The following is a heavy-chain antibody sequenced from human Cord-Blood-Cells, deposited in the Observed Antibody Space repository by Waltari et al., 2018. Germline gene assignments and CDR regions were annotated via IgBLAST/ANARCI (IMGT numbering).Heavy chain of an antibody. CDR1: GGSLSSSSYS. J-gene: IGHJ3*02. Sequence: QLQLQESGPGLVKRSETMSLSCTVSGGSLSSSSYSWGWIRQPPRKGLEWIGGIYYSGSTYYNPSLKSRVTISVDTSKNQFSLKLSSVTAADTAVYYCASWWSYYAFDIWGQGTMVTVSS. CDR2: IYYSGST. V-gene: IGHV4-39*01. CDR3: ASWWSYYAFDI. D-gene: IGHD1-26*01.